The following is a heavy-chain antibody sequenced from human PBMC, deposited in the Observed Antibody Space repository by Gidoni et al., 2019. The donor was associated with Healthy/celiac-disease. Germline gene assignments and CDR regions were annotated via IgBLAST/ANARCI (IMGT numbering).Heavy chain of an antibody. CDR1: GGTFSNYA. V-gene: IGHV1-69*01. D-gene: IGHD5-18*01. J-gene: IGHJ4*02. Sequence: QVQLVQSGAEVKKPGSSVKVSCKASGGTFSNYAISWVRQAPGQGLEWMGGIIPIFGTANYAQKFQGRVTITADESTSTAYMELSSLRSEDTAVYYCAREGYSYGYGFFDYWGQGTLVTVSS. CDR3: AREGYSYGYGFFDY. CDR2: IIPIFGTA.